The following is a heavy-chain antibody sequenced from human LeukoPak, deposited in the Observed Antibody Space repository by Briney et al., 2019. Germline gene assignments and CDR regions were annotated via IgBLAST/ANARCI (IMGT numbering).Heavy chain of an antibody. Sequence: GGSLRLSCAASGFTFSSYWMSWVRQAPGKWLEWVANIKQDGSEKYYVDSVKGRFTISRDNAKNSLYLQMNSLRAEDTAVYYCARDLRYCSSTSCPTEDAFDIWGQGTMVTVSS. CDR2: IKQDGSEK. V-gene: IGHV3-7*01. CDR3: ARDLRYCSSTSCPTEDAFDI. J-gene: IGHJ3*02. CDR1: GFTFSSYW. D-gene: IGHD2-2*01.